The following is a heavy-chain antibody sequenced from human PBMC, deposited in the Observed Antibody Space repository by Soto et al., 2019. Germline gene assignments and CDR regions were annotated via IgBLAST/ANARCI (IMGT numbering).Heavy chain of an antibody. CDR3: AKSRSGNGPYWYFAL. CDR1: GFTFSDYD. CDR2: ISRSGETT. Sequence: HLGGSLRLSCAASGFTFSDYDMSWVRQAPGKGLEWVSSISRSGETTYYADSVKGRFFISRDSSKNTLSLQLNSLRAEDTAEYYCAKSRSGNGPYWYFALWGRGTLVTVSS. D-gene: IGHD2-8*01. V-gene: IGHV3-23*01. J-gene: IGHJ2*01.